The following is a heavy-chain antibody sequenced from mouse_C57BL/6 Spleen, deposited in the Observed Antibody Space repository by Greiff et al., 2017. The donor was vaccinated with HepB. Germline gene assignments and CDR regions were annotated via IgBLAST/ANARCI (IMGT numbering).Heavy chain of an antibody. CDR3: ARYDGNYPYFDY. CDR2: INPYNGDT. Sequence: EVQLQQSGPELVKPGDSVKISCKASGYSFTGYFMNWVMQSHGKSLEWIGRINPYNGDTFYNQKFKGKATLTVDKSSSTAHMELRSLTSEDSAVYYCARYDGNYPYFDYWGQGTTLTVSS. D-gene: IGHD2-3*01. J-gene: IGHJ2*01. CDR1: GYSFTGYF. V-gene: IGHV1-20*01.